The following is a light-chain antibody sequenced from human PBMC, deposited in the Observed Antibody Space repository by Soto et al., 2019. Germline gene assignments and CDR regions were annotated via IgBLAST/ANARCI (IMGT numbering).Light chain of an antibody. CDR2: AAS. Sequence: ALQMTQSPSSLSASVGDRVTITCRASQGIRNDLGWYQQKPGKAPKLLIYAASSLQSGVPSRFSGSGSGADFTLTISSLQPEDFATYYCLQDYNYPYTFGQGTKLEIK. CDR3: LQDYNYPYT. CDR1: QGIRND. V-gene: IGKV1-6*01. J-gene: IGKJ2*01.